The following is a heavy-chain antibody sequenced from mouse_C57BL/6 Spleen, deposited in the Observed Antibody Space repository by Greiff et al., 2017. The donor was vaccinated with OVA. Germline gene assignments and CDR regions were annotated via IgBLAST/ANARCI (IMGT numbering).Heavy chain of an antibody. Sequence: QVQLQQSGPELVKPGASMMISCKASGYAFSSSWMNWVKQRPGKGLEWIGRIYPGDGDTNYNGKFKGKATLTADKSSSTAYMQLSSLTSEDSAVYFCARCYYGSSYDAMDYWGQGTSVTVSS. CDR2: IYPGDGDT. V-gene: IGHV1-82*01. J-gene: IGHJ4*01. D-gene: IGHD1-1*01. CDR1: GYAFSSSW. CDR3: ARCYYGSSYDAMDY.